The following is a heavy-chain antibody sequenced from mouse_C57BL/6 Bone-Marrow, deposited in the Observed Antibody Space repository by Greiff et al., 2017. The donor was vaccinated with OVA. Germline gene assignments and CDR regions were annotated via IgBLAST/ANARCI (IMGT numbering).Heavy chain of an antibody. V-gene: IGHV2-5*01. Sequence: QVQLQQSGPGLVQPSQSLSITCTVSGFSLTSYGVHWVRQSPGTGLEWLGVIWRGGSTDYNAAFMSSLSITKEHSKAQVVYKMNSLQADDTSIYYCAKKERLRYAMDYWGQGTSVTVSS. D-gene: IGHD3-2*02. CDR1: GFSLTSYG. CDR3: AKKERLRYAMDY. CDR2: IWRGGST. J-gene: IGHJ4*01.